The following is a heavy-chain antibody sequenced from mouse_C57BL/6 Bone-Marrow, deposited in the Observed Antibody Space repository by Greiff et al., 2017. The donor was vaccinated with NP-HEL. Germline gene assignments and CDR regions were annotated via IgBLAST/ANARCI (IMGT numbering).Heavy chain of an antibody. J-gene: IGHJ1*03. CDR2: ISNGGGST. CDR3: ARHDYYGSSRWYFDV. Sequence: DVQLVESGGGLVQPGGSLKLSCAASGFTFSDYYMYWVRQTPEKRLEWVAYISNGGGSTYYPDTVKGRFTISRDNAKNTLYLQMSRLKSEDTAMYYCARHDYYGSSRWYFDVWGTGTTVTVSS. CDR1: GFTFSDYY. D-gene: IGHD1-1*01. V-gene: IGHV5-12*01.